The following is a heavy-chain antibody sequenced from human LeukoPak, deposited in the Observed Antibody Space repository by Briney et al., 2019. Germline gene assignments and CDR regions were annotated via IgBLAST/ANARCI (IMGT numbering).Heavy chain of an antibody. CDR2: IIPIFGTA. Sequence: ASVKVSCKASGGTFSSYAISWVRQAPGQGLEWMGGIIPIFGTANYAQKFQGRVTITADESTSTAYMELGSLRSEDTAVYYCARPPPYSNYVDAFDIWGQGTMVTVSS. CDR3: ARPPPYSNYVDAFDI. V-gene: IGHV1-69*13. D-gene: IGHD4-11*01. J-gene: IGHJ3*02. CDR1: GGTFSSYA.